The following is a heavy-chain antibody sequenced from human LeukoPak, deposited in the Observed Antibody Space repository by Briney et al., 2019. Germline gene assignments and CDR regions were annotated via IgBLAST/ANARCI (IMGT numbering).Heavy chain of an antibody. V-gene: IGHV3-21*04. Sequence: GGSLRLSCAASGFIFSGQSMNWVRQAPGKGLEWVSSISSSSSYIYYADSVKGRFTISRDNAKNSLYLQMNSLRAEDTAVYYCARAPRNGYYNYWGQGTLVTVSS. J-gene: IGHJ4*02. CDR1: GFIFSGQS. D-gene: IGHD3-3*01. CDR2: ISSSSSYI. CDR3: ARAPRNGYYNY.